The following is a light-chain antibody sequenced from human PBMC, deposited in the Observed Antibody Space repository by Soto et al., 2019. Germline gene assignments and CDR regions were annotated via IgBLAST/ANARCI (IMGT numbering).Light chain of an antibody. CDR1: SSDVGSYNL. V-gene: IGLV2-23*01. CDR3: CSYAGSSTYV. Sequence: QSAMTQPACVSGSPGQSITISCTGTSSDVGSYNLVSWYQQHPGKAPKLMIYEGSTRPSGVSNRFSGSKSGNTASLTISGLQAEDEADYYCCSYAGSSTYVFGTGTKLTVL. J-gene: IGLJ1*01. CDR2: EGS.